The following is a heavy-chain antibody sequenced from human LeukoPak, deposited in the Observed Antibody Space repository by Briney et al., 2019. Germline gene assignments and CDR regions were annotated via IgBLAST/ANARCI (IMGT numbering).Heavy chain of an antibody. D-gene: IGHD1-26*01. CDR1: GYTFTGYY. CDR2: INPSGGST. V-gene: IGHV1-46*01. Sequence: GASVKVSCKASGYTFTGYYMHWVRQAPGQGLEWMGIINPSGGSTSYAQKFQGRVTMTRDTSTSTVYMELSSLRSEDTAVYYCASSPWELYFDYWGQGTLVTVSS. J-gene: IGHJ4*02. CDR3: ASSPWELYFDY.